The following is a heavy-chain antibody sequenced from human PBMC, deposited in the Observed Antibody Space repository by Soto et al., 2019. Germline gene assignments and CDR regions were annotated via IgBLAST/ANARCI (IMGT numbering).Heavy chain of an antibody. J-gene: IGHJ4*01. D-gene: IGHD2-21*02. Sequence: QITLKESGPTLVKLTQNLTLTCTSSGFSLSTSGVGVGGIRQPQVKALEWIALIYWDDDKRYSPSLKSRLTFTNDPAKNQSVLTMTNMDPVDTATYCCAHRRVCCGDWPGFNFWGNGPLVTVS. V-gene: IGHV2-5*02. CDR1: GFSLSTSGVG. CDR2: IYWDDDK. CDR3: AHRRVCCGDWPGFNF.